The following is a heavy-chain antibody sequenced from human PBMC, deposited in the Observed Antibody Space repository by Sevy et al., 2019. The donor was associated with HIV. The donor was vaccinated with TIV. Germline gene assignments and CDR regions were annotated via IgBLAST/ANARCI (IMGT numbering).Heavy chain of an antibody. Sequence: GGSLRLSCAASGFTFTNAWMNWVRQVPGKGLEWVGHIRSATDGGTTDYAAPVKGRFTISRHDSKNTVYLEMNSLKIEDTGVYFCATLSGNYWGDWLDPWGQGTLVTVSS. CDR3: ATLSGNYWGDWLDP. D-gene: IGHD5-12*01. J-gene: IGHJ5*02. CDR2: IRSATDGGTT. V-gene: IGHV3-15*07. CDR1: GFTFTNAW.